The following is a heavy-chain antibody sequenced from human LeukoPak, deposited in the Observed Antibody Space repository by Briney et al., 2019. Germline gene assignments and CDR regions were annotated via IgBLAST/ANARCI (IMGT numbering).Heavy chain of an antibody. J-gene: IGHJ4*02. D-gene: IGHD3-10*01. CDR3: ARQKGKYYYGSGSYREPFDY. CDR1: GYSFTSYW. CDR2: ICPGDSDT. V-gene: IGHV5-51*01. Sequence: GESLKISCKGSGYSFTSYWIGWVRQMSGKGLEWMGIICPGDSDTRYSPSFQGQVTISADKSISTAYLQWSSLKASDTAMYYCARQKGKYYYGSGSYREPFDYWGQGTLVTVSS.